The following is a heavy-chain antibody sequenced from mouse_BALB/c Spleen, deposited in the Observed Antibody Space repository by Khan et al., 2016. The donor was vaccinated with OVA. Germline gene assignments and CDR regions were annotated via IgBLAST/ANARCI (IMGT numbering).Heavy chain of an antibody. J-gene: IGHJ3*01. D-gene: IGHD2-2*01. CDR1: GYSFTTYN. V-gene: IGHV1S135*01. CDR3: TRHGYVAWFSY. CDR2: IDPSIVGT. Sequence: EVELVESGPELMKPGASVKISCKASGYSFTTYNIPWGLRSHETTLEWMGYIDPSIVGTTYNQKFKGKATLTVDKSSSTAYIHLTNLTSEDSAVYYCTRHGYVAWFSYWGQGTLVTVSA.